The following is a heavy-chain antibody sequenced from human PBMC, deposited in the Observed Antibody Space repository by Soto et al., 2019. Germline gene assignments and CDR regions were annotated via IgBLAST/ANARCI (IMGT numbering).Heavy chain of an antibody. CDR2: ISYDGSNK. CDR3: AKGTLAGYYYVEYFDY. V-gene: IGHV3-30-3*01. J-gene: IGHJ4*02. D-gene: IGHD3-22*01. Sequence: PGGSLRLSCAASGFTFSSYAMHWVRQAPGKGLEWVAVISYDGSNKYYADSVKGRSTISGDNSKNTLYLQVNSLRAEDTAVYYCAKGTLAGYYYVEYFDYWGQGTLVTVSS. CDR1: GFTFSSYA.